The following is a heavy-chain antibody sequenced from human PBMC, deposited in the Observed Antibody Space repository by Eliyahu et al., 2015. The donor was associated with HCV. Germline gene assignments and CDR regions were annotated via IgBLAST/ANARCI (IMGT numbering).Heavy chain of an antibody. J-gene: IGHJ4*02. Sequence: RQAPGQGLEWMGGIIPIFGTSNYAQKFQGRVTITADESTSTAYMELSSLRSEDAAVYYCARGPEDMRGGAYYFFYWGQGTLVTVSS. CDR2: IIPIFGTS. V-gene: IGHV1-69*01. D-gene: IGHD2-21*01. CDR3: ARGPEDMRGGAYYFFY.